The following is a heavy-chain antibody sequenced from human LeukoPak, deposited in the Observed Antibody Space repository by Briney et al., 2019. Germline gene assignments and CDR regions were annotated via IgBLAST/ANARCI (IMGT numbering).Heavy chain of an antibody. J-gene: IGHJ3*02. Sequence: GGSLRLSCAASGFTFDRFTIHWVRQTPGKGLEWVSLINRRGHTFYADSVKGRFTISRDNAKNSLYLQMNSLRAEDTAVYYCASQRRNWLARRDAFDIWGQGTMVTVSS. CDR2: INRRGHT. CDR3: ASQRRNWLARRDAFDI. D-gene: IGHD1-20*01. CDR1: GFTFDRFT. V-gene: IGHV3-43*01.